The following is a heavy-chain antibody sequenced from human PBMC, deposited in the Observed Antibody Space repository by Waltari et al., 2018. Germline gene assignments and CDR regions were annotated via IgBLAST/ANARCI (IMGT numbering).Heavy chain of an antibody. CDR1: GGSISSYY. J-gene: IGHJ2*01. V-gene: IGHV4-59*01. CDR2: IYYSGGT. CDR3: ARGNWYFDL. Sequence: QVQLQESGPGLVKPSETLSLTCTVSGGSISSYYWSWIRQPPGKGLEWIGYIYYSGGTNYNPSLKSRVTISVDTSKNQFSLKLSSVTAADTAVYYCARGNWYFDLWGRGTLVTVSS.